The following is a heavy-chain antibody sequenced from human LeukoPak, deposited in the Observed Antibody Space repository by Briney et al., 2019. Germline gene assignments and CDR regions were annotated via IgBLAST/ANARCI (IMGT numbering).Heavy chain of an antibody. J-gene: IGHJ4*02. CDR2: IFSNDEK. CDR1: GFSLSNARMG. Sequence: SGPTLVNPTETLTLTCTVSGFSLSNARMGVSWIRQPPGKALEWLAHIFSNDEKSYSTSLKSRLTITKDTSKNQVVLTLTNMDPVDTATYYCAHFWSGYYLDYWGQGTLVTVSS. CDR3: AHFWSGYYLDY. V-gene: IGHV2-26*01. D-gene: IGHD3-3*01.